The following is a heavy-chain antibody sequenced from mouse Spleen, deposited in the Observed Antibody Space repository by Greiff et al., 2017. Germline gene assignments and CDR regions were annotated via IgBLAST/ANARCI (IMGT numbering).Heavy chain of an antibody. D-gene: IGHD2-3*01. V-gene: IGHV1-64*01. Sequence: VQLQQPGAELVKPGASVKLSCKASGYNFTSYWMHWVKQRPGQGLEWIGMIHPNSGSTNYNEKFKSKATLTVDKSSSTAYMQLSSLTSEDSAVYYCAFDGYYEGFAYWGQGTLVTVSA. J-gene: IGHJ3*01. CDR2: IHPNSGST. CDR3: AFDGYYEGFAY. CDR1: GYNFTSYW.